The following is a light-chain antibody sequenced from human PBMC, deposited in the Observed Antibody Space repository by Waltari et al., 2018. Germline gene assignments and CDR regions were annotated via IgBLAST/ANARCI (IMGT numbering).Light chain of an antibody. CDR2: DAS. J-gene: IGKJ1*01. CDR3: QQYGNPPRT. Sequence: ETVLTQSPGTLSLSPGERATLSCRASQSVASRHLAWYQQKPGQAPRPLIYDASSRATGIPDMVSGSGSGTDFTLTITRLEPEDFAVYYCQQYGNPPRTFGQGTDVEIK. V-gene: IGKV3-20*01. CDR1: QSVASRH.